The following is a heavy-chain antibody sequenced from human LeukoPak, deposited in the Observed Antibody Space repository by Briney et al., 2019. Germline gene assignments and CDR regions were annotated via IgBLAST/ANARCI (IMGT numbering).Heavy chain of an antibody. J-gene: IGHJ5*02. CDR1: GGSMSSYY. Sequence: PSETLSLTCTVSGGSMSSYYWSWIRQPAGKGLEWIGRIYISGSTNYNPSLKSRLTMSVDTSKNQFSLKLSSVTAADTAVYYCARDLLSIALPNWFDPWGQGTLVTVSS. D-gene: IGHD6-6*01. CDR3: ARDLLSIALPNWFDP. V-gene: IGHV4-4*07. CDR2: IYISGST.